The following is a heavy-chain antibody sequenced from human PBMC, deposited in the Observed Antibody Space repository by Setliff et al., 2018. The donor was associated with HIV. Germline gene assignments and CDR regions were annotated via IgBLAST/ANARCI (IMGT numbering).Heavy chain of an antibody. J-gene: IGHJ3*02. CDR1: GGSIRSNSYY. V-gene: IGHV4-39*01. D-gene: IGHD6-13*01. CDR3: ARRYSSSGYAYDI. Sequence: PSETLSLTCNVSGGSIRSNSYYWGWIRQPPGKRLEWIGSIYYSGSTSYSPSLKSRVTMSVDTSKNQFSLKLTSVTAADTAVYTCARRYSSSGYAYDIWGQGTMVTVSS. CDR2: IYYSGST.